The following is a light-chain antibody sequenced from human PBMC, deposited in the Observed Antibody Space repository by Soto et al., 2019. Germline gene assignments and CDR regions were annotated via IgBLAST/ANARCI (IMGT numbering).Light chain of an antibody. V-gene: IGKV3-20*01. J-gene: IGKJ1*01. Sequence: EIVLTQSPGTLSLSPGERATLSCRASQGVSNSYLAWYQQKPGQAPRLLIYDASSRATGIPDRFSGSGSGTDVTLTISRLEPEDFALYYCQQYSSSPLTFGQGTKVEIK. CDR1: QGVSNSY. CDR2: DAS. CDR3: QQYSSSPLT.